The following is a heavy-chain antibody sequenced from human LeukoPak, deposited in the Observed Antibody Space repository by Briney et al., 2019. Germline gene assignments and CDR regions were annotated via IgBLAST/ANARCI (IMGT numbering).Heavy chain of an antibody. Sequence: WASVKVSCKASGYTFIDQYVHWVRQAPGQGLEWMGWINANGGVTKYAQRFKDRVTRTRATSISTAYMELRSLTVNDTAIYYCAKGRSAVPDFWGQGTLVTVSS. CDR2: INANGGVT. CDR1: GYTFIDQY. D-gene: IGHD6-19*01. CDR3: AKGRSAVPDF. J-gene: IGHJ4*02. V-gene: IGHV1-2*02.